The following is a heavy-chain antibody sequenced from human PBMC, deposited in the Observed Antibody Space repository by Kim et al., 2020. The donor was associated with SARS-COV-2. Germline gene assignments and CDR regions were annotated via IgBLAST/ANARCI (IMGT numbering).Heavy chain of an antibody. CDR1: GYTFTSYG. J-gene: IGHJ4*02. CDR3: ARVDGSGWYRGEYLDY. Sequence: ASVKVSCKASGYTFTSYGISWVRQAPGQGLEWMGWISAYNGNTNYAQKLQGRVTMTTDTSTSTAYMELRSLRSDDTAVYYCARVDGSGWYRGEYLDYWGQGTLVTVSS. D-gene: IGHD6-19*01. CDR2: ISAYNGNT. V-gene: IGHV1-18*01.